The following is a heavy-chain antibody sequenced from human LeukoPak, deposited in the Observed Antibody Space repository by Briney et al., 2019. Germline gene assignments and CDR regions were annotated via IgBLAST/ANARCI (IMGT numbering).Heavy chain of an antibody. J-gene: IGHJ3*01. V-gene: IGHV4-59*01. D-gene: IGHD2-15*01. Sequence: PSETLSLTCTVSGGSISSYYWSWIRQPPGKGLEWIGYIYYSGSTNYNPSLKSRVTISEDTSKNQFSLKLSSVTAADTAVYYCAREGASGGVLVWGQGTMVTVSS. CDR1: GGSISSYY. CDR3: AREGASGGVLV. CDR2: IYYSGST.